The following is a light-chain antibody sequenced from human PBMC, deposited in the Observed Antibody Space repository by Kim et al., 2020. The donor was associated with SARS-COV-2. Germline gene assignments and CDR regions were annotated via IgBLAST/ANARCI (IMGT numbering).Light chain of an antibody. J-gene: IGLJ1*01. V-gene: IGLV3-1*01. CDR2: QDS. CDR1: KLGNKY. Sequence: SLSPGKTASITCSGDKLGNKYACWYQQKPGQSPVLVIYQDSKRPSGIPERFSGSNSGNTATLTISGTQAMDEADYYCQAWDSSTYVFGTGTKVTVL. CDR3: QAWDSSTYV.